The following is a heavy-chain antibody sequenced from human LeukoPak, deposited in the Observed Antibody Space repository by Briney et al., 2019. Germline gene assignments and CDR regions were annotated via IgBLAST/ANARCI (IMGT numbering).Heavy chain of an antibody. V-gene: IGHV1-69*06. D-gene: IGHD6-19*01. CDR2: IIPIFGTA. J-gene: IGHJ5*01. CDR1: GAAFSSYA. CDR3: ARDLDSSGPSNWFDP. Sequence: SLKVSCKASGAAFSSYAISWVRQAPGQGLEWMGGIIPIFGTANYAQKFQCRVTITADKSTSTAYLELSSLRSEDTAVYYCARDLDSSGPSNWFDPWGQGTLVTVSS.